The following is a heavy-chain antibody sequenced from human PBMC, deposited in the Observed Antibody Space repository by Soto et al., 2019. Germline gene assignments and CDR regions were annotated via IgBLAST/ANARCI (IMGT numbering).Heavy chain of an antibody. J-gene: IGHJ6*02. Sequence: GESLKSSCKGSGYSFTLYWIGWVRQIPGKGLEWMGIIYPGDSDTRYSPSFQGQVTISADKSISTAYLQWSSLKASDTAMYYCARQDGGYCSSTSCQLGMDVWGQGTTVTVSS. V-gene: IGHV5-51*01. CDR3: ARQDGGYCSSTSCQLGMDV. CDR1: GYSFTLYW. D-gene: IGHD2-2*01. CDR2: IYPGDSDT.